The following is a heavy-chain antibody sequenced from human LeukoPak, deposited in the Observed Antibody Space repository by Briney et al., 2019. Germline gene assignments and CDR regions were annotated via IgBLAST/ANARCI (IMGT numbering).Heavy chain of an antibody. D-gene: IGHD5-12*01. CDR2: IYYSGST. Sequence: SKTLSLTCTVSGGSISSSSYYWGWIRQPPGKGMEWIGSIYYSGSTYYNPSLKSRVTISVDTSKNQFSLKLSSVTAADTAVYYCARAGYGYYYYYYMDVWGKGTTVTVSS. V-gene: IGHV4-39*07. CDR1: GGSISSSSYY. CDR3: ARAGYGYYYYYYMDV. J-gene: IGHJ6*03.